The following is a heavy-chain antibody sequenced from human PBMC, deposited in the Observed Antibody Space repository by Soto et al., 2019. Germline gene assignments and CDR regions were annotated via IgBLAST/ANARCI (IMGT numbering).Heavy chain of an antibody. Sequence: SETLSLTCTVSGDSINGGNYCWSWVRQLPGKGLEWIGRVHCRGNPYYNPSLKTRVTISADNSKSQFSLRLTSVTAADSAVYFCARLEGLATISYYFDFWGPGALVTVSS. D-gene: IGHD5-12*01. CDR2: VHCRGNP. CDR1: GDSINGGNYC. J-gene: IGHJ4*02. V-gene: IGHV4-39*01. CDR3: ARLEGLATISYYFDF.